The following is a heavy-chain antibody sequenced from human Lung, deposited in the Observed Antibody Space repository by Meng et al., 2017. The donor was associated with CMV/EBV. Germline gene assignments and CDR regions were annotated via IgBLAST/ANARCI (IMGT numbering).Heavy chain of an antibody. J-gene: IGHJ4*02. V-gene: IGHV3-23*01. CDR1: GFTFGSYA. CDR2: ISGNGYST. Sequence: LTXXASGFTFGSYAMTWVRQAPGKGLQWVSSISGNGYSTYYADSVKGRFTISRDNSNNTLFLQMNSLRADDTAVYYCAKDRHTSSAPYYFDSWGQGAMVTVSS. CDR3: AKDRHTSSAPYYFDS.